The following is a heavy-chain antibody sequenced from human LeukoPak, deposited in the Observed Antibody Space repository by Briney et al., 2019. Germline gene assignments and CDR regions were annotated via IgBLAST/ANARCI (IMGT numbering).Heavy chain of an antibody. CDR1: GGYTGSHY. D-gene: IGHD2/OR15-2a*01. J-gene: IGHJ5*02. CDR3: ARDFYASGFYFWFDP. Sequence: SETPSLTCTVSGGYTGSHYWSWIRQPAGKGLEWIGRISPSGTTHYNPSLGSRVTMSVDTSKNYFSLRLSSVTAADTAVYYCARDFYASGFYFWFDPWGQGMLVTVSS. CDR2: ISPSGTT. V-gene: IGHV4-4*07.